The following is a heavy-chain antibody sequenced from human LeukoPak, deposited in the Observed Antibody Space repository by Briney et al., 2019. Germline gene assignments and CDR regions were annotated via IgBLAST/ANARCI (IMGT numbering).Heavy chain of an antibody. CDR3: ARVLGVLPERDY. CDR2: IRYDGSNK. J-gene: IGHJ4*02. CDR1: GFTFSSYG. D-gene: IGHD2/OR15-2a*01. V-gene: IGHV3-30*02. Sequence: GSLRLSCAASGFTFSSYGMHWVRQAPGKGLEWVAFIRYDGSNKYYADSVKGRFTISRDNSKNTLYLQMNSLRAEDTAVYYCARVLGVLPERDYWGQGSLVTVSS.